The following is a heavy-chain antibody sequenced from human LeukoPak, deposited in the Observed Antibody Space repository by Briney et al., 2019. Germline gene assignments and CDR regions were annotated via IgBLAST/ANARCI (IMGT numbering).Heavy chain of an antibody. J-gene: IGHJ4*02. CDR1: GFTFSSYS. CDR2: ISSSSSYI. CDR3: ARDTGYSGYDWFY. V-gene: IGHV3-21*01. Sequence: GGSLRLSCAASGFTFSSYSMNWVRQAPGKGLEWVSSISSSSSYIYYADSVKGRFTISRDNAKNSLYLQMNSLRAEDTAVYYCARDTGYSGYDWFYWGQGTLVTVSS. D-gene: IGHD5-12*01.